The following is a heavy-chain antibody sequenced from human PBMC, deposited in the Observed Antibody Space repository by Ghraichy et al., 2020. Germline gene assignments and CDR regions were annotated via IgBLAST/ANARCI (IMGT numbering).Heavy chain of an antibody. CDR2: IKSKTDGGTT. Sequence: GGSLRLSCAASGFTFSNAWMSWVRQAPGKGLEWVGRIKSKTDGGTTDYAAPVKGRFTISRDDSKNTLYLQMNSLKTEDTAVYYCTTVAYRYYDFWSGYFNYYYYGMDVWGQGTTVTVSS. D-gene: IGHD3-3*01. CDR3: TTVAYRYYDFWSGYFNYYYYGMDV. J-gene: IGHJ6*02. CDR1: GFTFSNAW. V-gene: IGHV3-15*01.